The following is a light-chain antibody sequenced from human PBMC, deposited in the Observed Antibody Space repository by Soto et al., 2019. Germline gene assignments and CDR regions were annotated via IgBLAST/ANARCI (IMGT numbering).Light chain of an antibody. CDR3: QQHCNSPRT. Sequence: ELVLTQSPGTLSLSPGERGTLPCRASKNITNNYVAWYQHKPGQAPRLLIYSASSRATGNPVRFSGSGSGTDFTLTISRLEREDFAVYYCQQHCNSPRTFGQGTKVEIK. CDR1: KNITNNY. CDR2: SAS. V-gene: IGKV3-20*01. J-gene: IGKJ1*01.